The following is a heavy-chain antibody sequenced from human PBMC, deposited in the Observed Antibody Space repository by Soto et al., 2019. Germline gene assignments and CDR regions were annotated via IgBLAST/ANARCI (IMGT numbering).Heavy chain of an antibody. CDR1: GFTFSSYA. D-gene: IGHD6-19*01. V-gene: IGHV3-23*01. CDR2: ISGSGGNT. Sequence: GGSLRLSCAASGFTFSSYAMSWVRQAPGKGLEWVSAISGSGGNTYYADSVKGRFTISRDNSKNTLYLQMNSLRAEDTAVYYCAIPLSGSGWYDYWGQGTLVTVSS. CDR3: AIPLSGSGWYDY. J-gene: IGHJ4*02.